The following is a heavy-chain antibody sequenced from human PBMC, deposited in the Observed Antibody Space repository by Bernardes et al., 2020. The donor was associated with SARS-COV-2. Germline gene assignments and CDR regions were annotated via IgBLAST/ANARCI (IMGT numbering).Heavy chain of an antibody. Sequence: PTLVKPTQTLTLTCTFSGFSLSTSGVGVGWIRQPPGKALEWLALIYWDDDKRYSPSLKSRLTITKDTSKNQVVLTMTNMDPVDTATYYCAHLEAVEMATIQYYFDYWGQGTLVTVSS. V-gene: IGHV2-5*02. CDR3: AHLEAVEMATIQYYFDY. CDR2: IYWDDDK. CDR1: GFSLSTSGVG. D-gene: IGHD5-12*01. J-gene: IGHJ4*02.